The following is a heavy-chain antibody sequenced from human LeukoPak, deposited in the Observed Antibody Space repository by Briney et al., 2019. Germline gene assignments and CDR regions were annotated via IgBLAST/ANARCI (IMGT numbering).Heavy chain of an antibody. CDR3: ARDRGYSTFDY. Sequence: SGGSLRLSCSASGFTVSVNFMHWVRQAPGRGLEWVALICSGGRTYYGDSEKGRVTISRDNSKNALYLQMNSLRAEDTAVYYCARDRGYSTFDYWGQGTLVTVSS. CDR2: ICSGGRT. J-gene: IGHJ4*02. D-gene: IGHD4-23*01. CDR1: GFTVSVNF. V-gene: IGHV3-66*01.